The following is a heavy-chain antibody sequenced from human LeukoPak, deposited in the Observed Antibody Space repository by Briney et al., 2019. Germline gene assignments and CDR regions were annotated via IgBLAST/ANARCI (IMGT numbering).Heavy chain of an antibody. CDR2: ISNDGGGT. CDR1: GFIFNNYG. CDR3: AKGGSGYFLDL. D-gene: IGHD3-22*01. V-gene: IGHV3-23*01. Sequence: GGSLRLSCAASGFIFNNYGLIWLRQAPGKGLEWVSAISNDGGGTTYADFVKGRFTISRDNSKNTLFLQMNSLRAEDTALYYCAKGGSGYFLDLWGQGTLVTVSS. J-gene: IGHJ5*02.